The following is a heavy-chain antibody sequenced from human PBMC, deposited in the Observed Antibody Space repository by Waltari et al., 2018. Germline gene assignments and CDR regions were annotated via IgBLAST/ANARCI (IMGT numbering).Heavy chain of an antibody. CDR3: ARADYGDYVG. CDR2: ISSSSSTI. D-gene: IGHD4-17*01. Sequence: EVQLVESGGGLVQPGGSLRLSCAASGFTFSSYSMNWVRQAPGKGLEWVSYISSSSSTIYYADAVKGRFTISRDNAKNLLYLQMNSLRAEDTAVYYCARADYGDYVGWGQGTLVIVSS. V-gene: IGHV3-48*01. CDR1: GFTFSSYS. J-gene: IGHJ4*02.